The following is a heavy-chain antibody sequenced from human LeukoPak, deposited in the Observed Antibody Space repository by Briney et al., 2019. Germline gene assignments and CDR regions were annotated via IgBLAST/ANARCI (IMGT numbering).Heavy chain of an antibody. D-gene: IGHD3-10*01. J-gene: IGHJ4*02. Sequence: PAAPVKVSCKASGYTFTSYGISWVRQAPGQGLEWMGWISAYNGNTNYAQKLQGRVTMTTDTSTSTAYMELRSLRSDDTAVYYCARGSMVRGVTRIDYWGQGTLVTVSS. V-gene: IGHV1-18*01. CDR1: GYTFTSYG. CDR2: ISAYNGNT. CDR3: ARGSMVRGVTRIDY.